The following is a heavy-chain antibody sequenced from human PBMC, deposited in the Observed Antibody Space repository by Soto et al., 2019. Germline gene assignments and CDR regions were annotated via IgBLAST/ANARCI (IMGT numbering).Heavy chain of an antibody. D-gene: IGHD5-18*01. Sequence: QVQLVESGGGVVQPGRSLRLSCAASGFTFSSYAMHWVRQAPGKGLEWVAVISYDGSNKYYAGSVKGRFTISRDNSKNTLYLQMNSLRAEDTAVYYCARDHPDSYGYSGGVDYWGQGTLVTVSS. V-gene: IGHV3-30-3*01. CDR2: ISYDGSNK. CDR1: GFTFSSYA. CDR3: ARDHPDSYGYSGGVDY. J-gene: IGHJ4*02.